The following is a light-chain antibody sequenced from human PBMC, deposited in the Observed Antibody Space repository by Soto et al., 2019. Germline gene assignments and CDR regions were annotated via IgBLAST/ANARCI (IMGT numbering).Light chain of an antibody. Sequence: QSALTQPASVSGSPGQSITVSCTGTSSDLGNYNYVSWYQHHPGKAPKLVVYEVSNRPSGVSNRFSGSKSGNTASLTISGLQVEDEAEYYCSSYTSSGTLVFGAGTKLTVL. CDR1: SSDLGNYNY. V-gene: IGLV2-14*01. CDR2: EVS. J-gene: IGLJ1*01. CDR3: SSYTSSGTLV.